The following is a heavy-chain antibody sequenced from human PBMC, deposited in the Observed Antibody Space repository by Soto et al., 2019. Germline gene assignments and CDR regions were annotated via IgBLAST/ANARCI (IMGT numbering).Heavy chain of an antibody. CDR1: GFTFSSYG. V-gene: IGHV3-30*18. CDR2: ISYDGSNK. D-gene: IGHD6-19*01. CDR3: AKGFIAVAGISYFDY. J-gene: IGHJ4*02. Sequence: QVQLVESGGGVVQPGRSLRLSCAASGFTFSSYGMHWVRQAPGKGLEWVAVISYDGSNKYYADSVKGRFTISRDNSKNTLYLQMNSLRAEDTAVYYCAKGFIAVAGISYFDYRGQGTLVTVSS.